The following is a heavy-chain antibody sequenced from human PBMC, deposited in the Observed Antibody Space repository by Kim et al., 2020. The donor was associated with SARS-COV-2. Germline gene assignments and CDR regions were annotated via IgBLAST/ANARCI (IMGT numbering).Heavy chain of an antibody. J-gene: IGHJ6*02. D-gene: IGHD2-2*01. CDR3: TRDIVVVPAAIPYYYGMDV. V-gene: IGHV3-49*02. Sequence: GRFTISRDDSKSIAYLQMNSLKTEDTAVYYCTRDIVVVPAAIPYYYGMDVWGQGTTVTVSS.